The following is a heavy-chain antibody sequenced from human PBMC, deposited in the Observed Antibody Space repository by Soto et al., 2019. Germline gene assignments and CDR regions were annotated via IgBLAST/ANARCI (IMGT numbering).Heavy chain of an antibody. V-gene: IGHV3-23*01. CDR3: ARYQGSYRSAWYVAY. Sequence: GGSLRLSCAASGFTFSIYAMTWVRQAPGKGLESVSDISGSGSTTYYADSVKGRFTISRDNSMNTLYLQMNSLRAEDMAVYYCARYQGSYRSAWYVAYWGQGTLVTVSS. J-gene: IGHJ4*02. CDR2: ISGSGSTT. D-gene: IGHD6-19*01. CDR1: GFTFSIYA.